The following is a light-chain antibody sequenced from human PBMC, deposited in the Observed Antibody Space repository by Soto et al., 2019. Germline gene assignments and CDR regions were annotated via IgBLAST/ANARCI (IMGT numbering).Light chain of an antibody. CDR1: QSIGVY. CDR2: AAS. Sequence: DIQMTQSPSSLSVSIGDRVTITCRSSQSIGVYLNWYQKKPGTPPKLLIYAASNLQSGVPSRFIGRGSGTDFTHAISSLQPEDFASYYCQQTYRIPYTCGQGTKLEI. CDR3: QQTYRIPYT. V-gene: IGKV1-39*01. J-gene: IGKJ2*01.